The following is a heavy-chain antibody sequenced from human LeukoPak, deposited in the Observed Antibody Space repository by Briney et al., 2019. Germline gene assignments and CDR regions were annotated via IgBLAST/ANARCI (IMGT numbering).Heavy chain of an antibody. CDR1: GFSFSDYA. CDR2: IKSKAYGGTI. Sequence: GGSLRLSCTGSGFSFSDYAMSWARQAPGKGLEWVGFIKSKAYGGTIEYAASVKDRFTISRDDAKSIAYLQMNGLKIEDTAIYYCARGIVGSCSGVSCYYFDYWGQGTLVTVSS. V-gene: IGHV3-49*04. J-gene: IGHJ4*02. D-gene: IGHD2-15*01. CDR3: ARGIVGSCSGVSCYYFDY.